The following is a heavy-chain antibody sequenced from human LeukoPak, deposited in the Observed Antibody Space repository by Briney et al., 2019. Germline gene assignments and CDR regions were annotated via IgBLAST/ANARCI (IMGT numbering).Heavy chain of an antibody. V-gene: IGHV1-2*06. CDR3: ARDSPLQGGDY. Sequence: ASVKVSCKASGGTFSSYAISWVRQAPGQGLEWTGRINPNSGGTNYAQKFQGRVTMTRDTSISTAYMELSRLRSDNTAVYYCARDSPLQGGDYWGQGTLVTVSS. J-gene: IGHJ4*02. CDR1: GGTFSSYA. D-gene: IGHD4-11*01. CDR2: INPNSGGT.